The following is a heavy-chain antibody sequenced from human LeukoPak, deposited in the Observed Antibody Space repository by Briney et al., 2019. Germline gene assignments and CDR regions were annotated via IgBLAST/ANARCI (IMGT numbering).Heavy chain of an antibody. J-gene: IGHJ4*01. CDR1: GFTFSSYG. D-gene: IGHD3-22*01. Sequence: GRSLRLSCAASGFTFSSYGMHWVRQAPGKGLEWVAVISYDGSNKYYADSVKGRFTISRDNSKNTLYLQMNSLRAEDTAVYYCAKAHDSSGYSSDYWGQEPWSPSPQ. V-gene: IGHV3-30*18. CDR2: ISYDGSNK. CDR3: AKAHDSSGYSSDY.